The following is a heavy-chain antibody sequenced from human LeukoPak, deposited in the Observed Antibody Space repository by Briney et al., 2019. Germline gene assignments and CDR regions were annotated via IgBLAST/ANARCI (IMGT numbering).Heavy chain of an antibody. V-gene: IGHV3-9*03. D-gene: IGHD6-19*01. CDR1: GFTFDDYA. J-gene: IGHJ3*02. CDR2: ISWNSGSI. CDR3: AKAYSSGWYDYAFDI. Sequence: SLRLFCAASGFTFDDYAMHWVRQAPGKGLEWVSGISWNSGSIGYADSVKGRFTISRDNAKNSLYLQMNSLRAEDMALYYCAKAYSSGWYDYAFDIWGQGTMVTVSS.